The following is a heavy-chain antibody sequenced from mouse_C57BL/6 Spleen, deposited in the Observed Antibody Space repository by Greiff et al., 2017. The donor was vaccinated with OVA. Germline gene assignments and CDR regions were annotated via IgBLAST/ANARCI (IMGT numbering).Heavy chain of an antibody. CDR2: SRNKANDYTT. CDR3: AIEYDESPFAY. V-gene: IGHV7-1*01. Sequence: EVQLMESGGGLVQSGRSLRLSCATSGFTFSDFYMEWVRQAPGKGLEWIAASRNKANDYTTEYSASVKGRFIVSRATSQSNLYLHMNALKARGTAIYYCAIEYDESPFAYWGQGTTLTVSA. D-gene: IGHD2-14*01. CDR1: GFTFSDFY. J-gene: IGHJ3*01.